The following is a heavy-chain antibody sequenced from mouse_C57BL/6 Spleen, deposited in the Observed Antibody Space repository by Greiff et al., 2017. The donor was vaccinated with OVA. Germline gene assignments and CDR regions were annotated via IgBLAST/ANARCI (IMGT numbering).Heavy chain of an antibody. Sequence: DVMLVESGGGLVKPGGSLKLSCAASGFTFSSYAMSWVRQTPEKRLEWVATISDGGSYTYYPDNVKGRFTISRDNAKNNLYLQMSHLKSEDTAMYYCAREGSNGSYWYFDVWGTGTTVTVSS. CDR3: AREGSNGSYWYFDV. CDR1: GFTFSSYA. D-gene: IGHD2-5*01. J-gene: IGHJ1*03. CDR2: ISDGGSYT. V-gene: IGHV5-4*01.